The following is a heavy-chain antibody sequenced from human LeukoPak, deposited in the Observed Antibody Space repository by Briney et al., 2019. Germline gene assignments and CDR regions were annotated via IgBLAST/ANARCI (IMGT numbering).Heavy chain of an antibody. V-gene: IGHV1-2*02. CDR1: GYTFTGYY. Sequence: ASVKVSCKASGYTFTGYYLHWVRQAPGQGLEYMGWINPYSADTNYAQKFQGRVTMTRDTSIITAYMELNRLRSDDTAIYYCARSLYCSSTDCFRYGGSWFDPWGQGTLVTVSS. CDR2: INPYSADT. J-gene: IGHJ5*02. D-gene: IGHD2-2*01. CDR3: ARSLYCSSTDCFRYGGSWFDP.